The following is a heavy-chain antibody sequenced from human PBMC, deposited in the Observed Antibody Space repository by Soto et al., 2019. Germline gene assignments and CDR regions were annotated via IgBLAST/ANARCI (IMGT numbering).Heavy chain of an antibody. CDR3: ARASGKAKYYYGMDV. D-gene: IGHD3-10*01. CDR1: GGSIISYY. CDR2: IYYSGST. J-gene: IGHJ6*02. V-gene: IGHV4-59*01. Sequence: KSSETLSLTCTVSGGSIISYYWSWIRQPPGKGLEWIGYIYYSGSTNYNPSLKSRVTISVDTSKNQFSLKLSSVTAADTAVYYCARASGKAKYYYGMDVWGQGTTVTVSS.